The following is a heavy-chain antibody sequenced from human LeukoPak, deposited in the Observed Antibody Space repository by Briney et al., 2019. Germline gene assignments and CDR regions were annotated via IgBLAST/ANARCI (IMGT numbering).Heavy chain of an antibody. J-gene: IGHJ4*02. D-gene: IGHD3-3*01. CDR2: ISSSGSTI. CDR3: ARVGDFWSGYYSDY. CDR1: GFTFSSYE. Sequence: GGSLRLSCAASGFTFSSYEMNWIRQAPGKGLEWVSYISSSGSTIYYADSVKGRFTISRDNAKNSLYLQMNSLRAEDTAVYYCARVGDFWSGYYSDYWGQGTLVTVSS. V-gene: IGHV3-48*03.